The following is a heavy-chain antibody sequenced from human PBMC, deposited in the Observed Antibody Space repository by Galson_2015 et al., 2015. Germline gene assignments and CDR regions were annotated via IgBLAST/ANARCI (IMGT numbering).Heavy chain of an antibody. CDR2: IGRSGGSA. Sequence: SLRLSCAASGFTFSIYAMSWVRQAPGKGLEWVSAIGRSGGSAYYADSVKGRFTISRDNSKNTLYLQMSSLRAEDTAVYYCAKADTLKIVVTTLLDYWGRGTLVTVSS. CDR3: AKADTLKIVVTTLLDY. J-gene: IGHJ4*02. V-gene: IGHV3-23*01. CDR1: GFTFSIYA. D-gene: IGHD3-22*01.